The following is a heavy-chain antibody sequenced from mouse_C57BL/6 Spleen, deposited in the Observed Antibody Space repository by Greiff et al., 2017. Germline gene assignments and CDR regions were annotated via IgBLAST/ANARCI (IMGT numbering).Heavy chain of an antibody. CDR3: ARSSLYDYAGGFGAMDY. CDR2: IYPGDGNT. CDR1: GYAFSSSW. D-gene: IGHD2-4*01. V-gene: IGHV1-82*01. J-gene: IGHJ4*01. Sequence: VKLVESGPELVKPGASVKISCKASGYAFSSSWMNWVKQRPGKGLEWIGRIYPGDGNTNYNGKFKGKATLTADKSSSTAYMQLSSLTSEDAAVYFCARSSLYDYAGGFGAMDYWGQGTSVTVSS.